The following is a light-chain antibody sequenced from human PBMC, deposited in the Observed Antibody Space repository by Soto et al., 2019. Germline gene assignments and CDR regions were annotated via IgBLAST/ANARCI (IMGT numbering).Light chain of an antibody. Sequence: EIVLTQSPGTLSLSPGERATLSCRASQGVTSNYLAWYQQRPGQAPRLLIYGASNRATGIPDRFSGGGSGTDFTLTISRLEPEDFGMYYCQQYGSSSPTTFGQGTRLDIE. V-gene: IGKV3-20*01. CDR2: GAS. CDR3: QQYGSSSPTT. J-gene: IGKJ5*01. CDR1: QGVTSNY.